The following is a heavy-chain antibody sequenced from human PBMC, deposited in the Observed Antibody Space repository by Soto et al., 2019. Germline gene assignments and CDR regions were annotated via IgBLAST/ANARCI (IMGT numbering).Heavy chain of an antibody. CDR1: GYTFISYG. CDR3: ARDYYDSSGYFDY. CDR2: ISANSGNT. Sequence: QVQLVQSGAEVKKPGASVKVSCKASGYTFISYGISWVRQAPGQGLEWMGWISANSGNTNYAQKFQGRVTMTTDTSTSTADMELRSLRSDDTAVYYCARDYYDSSGYFDYWGQGSLVTVSS. J-gene: IGHJ4*02. V-gene: IGHV1-18*04. D-gene: IGHD3-22*01.